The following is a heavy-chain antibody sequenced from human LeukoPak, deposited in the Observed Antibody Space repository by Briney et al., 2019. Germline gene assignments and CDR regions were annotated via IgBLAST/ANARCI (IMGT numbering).Heavy chain of an antibody. Sequence: ASVKVSCKASGYTFTGYYMHWVRQAPGQGLEWMGWINPNSGGTNYAQKFQGRVTMTRETSISTAYMELSRLRSDDTAVYYCARGSMACSSTSCYYGGHWFDPWGQGILVTVSS. CDR1: GYTFTGYY. CDR3: ARGSMACSSTSCYYGGHWFDP. CDR2: INPNSGGT. D-gene: IGHD2-2*01. J-gene: IGHJ5*02. V-gene: IGHV1-2*02.